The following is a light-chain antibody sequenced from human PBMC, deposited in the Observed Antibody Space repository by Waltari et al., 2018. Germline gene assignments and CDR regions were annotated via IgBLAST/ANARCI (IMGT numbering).Light chain of an antibody. CDR3: QQYDNWPRT. CDR1: PSVSMN. J-gene: IGKJ1*01. Sequence: EIVMTQSPATLSVSPGARATLSCRSSPSVSMNLVWYQQKPGQAPRLLIHGASSRATGIPARFSGFGSGTEFTLTISTMQSEDFAVYYCQQYDNWPRTFGQGTKVEIK. V-gene: IGKV3-15*01. CDR2: GAS.